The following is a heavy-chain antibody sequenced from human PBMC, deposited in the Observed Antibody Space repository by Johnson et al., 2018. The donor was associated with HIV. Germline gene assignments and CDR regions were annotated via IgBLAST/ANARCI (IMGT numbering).Heavy chain of an antibody. D-gene: IGHD6-13*01. V-gene: IGHV3-11*04. CDR3: ARSEYSSSWSNAFDI. Sequence: QMLLVESGGGLVKPGGSLRLSCAASGFTFSDYYMSWIRQAPGKGLEWVSYISSSGSTIYYADPVKGRFTISMDNAKNSVYLQMNSLRAEDTAVYYCARSEYSSSWSNAFDIWGQGTMVTVSS. J-gene: IGHJ3*02. CDR1: GFTFSDYY. CDR2: ISSSGSTI.